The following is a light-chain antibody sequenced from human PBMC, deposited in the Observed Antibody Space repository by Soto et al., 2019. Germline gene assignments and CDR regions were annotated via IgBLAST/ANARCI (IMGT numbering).Light chain of an antibody. CDR1: QSVSSQ. CDR3: HQRSNWPRT. Sequence: EIVLTQSPATLSLSPGERATLSCRASQSVSSQLAWYQQKPGQAPRLLIYDASNRATGIPARFSGSGSGTDFTLTIRSLEPEDFAVYYCHQRSNWPRTFGQGTKVEIK. J-gene: IGKJ1*01. V-gene: IGKV3-11*01. CDR2: DAS.